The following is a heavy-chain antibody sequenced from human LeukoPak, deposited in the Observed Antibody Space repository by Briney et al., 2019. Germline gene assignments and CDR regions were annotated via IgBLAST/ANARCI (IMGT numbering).Heavy chain of an antibody. Sequence: SETLSLTCGVYGESFGGYFWSWIRQPPEKGLEWIGEISDSGRTNYHAPLKSRFTISIDTSKNQLSLKVNSVTAADTAVYYCARHAKVSGYDYGRKAFDVWGQGTMVTVSS. CDR3: ARHAKVSGYDYGRKAFDV. CDR1: GESFGGYF. V-gene: IGHV4-34*01. CDR2: ISDSGRT. D-gene: IGHD3-22*01. J-gene: IGHJ3*01.